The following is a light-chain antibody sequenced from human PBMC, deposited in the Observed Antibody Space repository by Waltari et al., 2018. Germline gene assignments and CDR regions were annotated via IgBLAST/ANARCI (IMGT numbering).Light chain of an antibody. V-gene: IGKV3-11*01. CDR2: EAS. CDR1: QSVSSY. CDR3: QQRSNWPIN. J-gene: IGKJ5*01. Sequence: DIVMTQSPATLSVSPGERATLSCRTSQSVSSYLAWYQQKPGQAPSLLIYEASNRATGIPARFSGSGSGTDFTLTISSLEPEDFAVYYCQQRSNWPINFGQGTRLQIK.